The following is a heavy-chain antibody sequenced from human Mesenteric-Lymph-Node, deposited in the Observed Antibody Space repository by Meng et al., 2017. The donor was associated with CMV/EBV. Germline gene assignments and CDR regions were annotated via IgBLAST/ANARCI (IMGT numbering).Heavy chain of an antibody. D-gene: IGHD3-22*01. CDR1: GGSISSYS. CDR3: ARGGSNGFEAFDI. V-gene: IGHV4-59*01. CDR2: IYYSGST. Sequence: SETLSLTCTVSGGSISSYSWSWIRQPPGKGLEWIGYIYYSGSTNYNPSLKSRVTISVDTTKKEFFLKLSAVTAADTAVYYCARGGSNGFEAFDIWGQGTMVTVSS. J-gene: IGHJ3*02.